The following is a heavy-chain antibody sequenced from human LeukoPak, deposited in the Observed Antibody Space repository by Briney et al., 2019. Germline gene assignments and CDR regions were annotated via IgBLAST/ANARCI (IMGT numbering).Heavy chain of an antibody. D-gene: IGHD6-6*01. CDR3: ARPQYSSSSVWFDP. CDR2: IYYSGST. J-gene: IGHJ5*02. CDR1: GGSISSSSYY. Sequence: SETLSLTCTVSGGSISSSSYYWGWIRQPPGKGLEWIGSIYYSGSTHYNPSLKSRVTISVDTSKNQFSLKLSSVTAADTAVYYCARPQYSSSSVWFDPWGQGTLVTVSS. V-gene: IGHV4-39*01.